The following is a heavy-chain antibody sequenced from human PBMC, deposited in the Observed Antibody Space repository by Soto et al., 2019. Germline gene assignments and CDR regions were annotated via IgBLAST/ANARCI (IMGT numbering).Heavy chain of an antibody. D-gene: IGHD1-26*01. V-gene: IGHV4-34*01. CDR1: GGSFSGYY. CDR3: ARGRVRSYSSDK. Sequence: PSETLSLTCAVYGGSFSGYYWSWIRQPPGKGLEWIGEINHSGSTNYNPSLKSRVTISVDTSKNQFSLKLSSVTAADTAVYYCARGRVRSYSSDKWGQGTLVTVSS. J-gene: IGHJ4*02. CDR2: INHSGST.